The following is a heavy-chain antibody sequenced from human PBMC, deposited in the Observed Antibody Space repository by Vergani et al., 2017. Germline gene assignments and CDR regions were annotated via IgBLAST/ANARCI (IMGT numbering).Heavy chain of an antibody. D-gene: IGHD6-13*01. J-gene: IGHJ4*02. CDR1: GFTFSSYA. CDR3: AKRGRIAAAGFDY. CDR2: IYSGGSST. Sequence: EVQLLESGGGLVQPGGSLRLSCAASGFTFSSYAMSWVRQAPGKGLEWVSVIYSGGSSTYYADSVKGRFTISRDNSKNTLYLQMNSLRAEDTAVYYCAKRGRIAAAGFDYWGQGTLVTVSS. V-gene: IGHV3-23*03.